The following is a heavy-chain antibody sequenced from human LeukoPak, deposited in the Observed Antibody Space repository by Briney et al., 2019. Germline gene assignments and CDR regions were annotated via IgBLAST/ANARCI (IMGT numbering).Heavy chain of an antibody. J-gene: IGHJ4*02. CDR3: ARDGIVGAPALRYFDY. V-gene: IGHV4-4*02. Sequence: SETLSLTCAVSGGSISSSNWWGWVRQPPGKGLEWIGEIYHSGSTNYNPSLKSRVTISVDKSKNQFSLKLSSVTAADTAVYYCARDGIVGAPALRYFDYWGQGTLVTVSS. D-gene: IGHD1-26*01. CDR1: GGSISSSNW. CDR2: IYHSGST.